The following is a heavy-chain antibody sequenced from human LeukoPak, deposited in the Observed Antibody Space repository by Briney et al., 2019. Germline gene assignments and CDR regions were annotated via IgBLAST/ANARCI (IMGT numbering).Heavy chain of an antibody. Sequence: GGSLRLSCSASGFTFTDYSMSWVRQAPGKGLEWVSIISRVSTYIYYADSVKGRFTVSRDNAKSSLYLQMASLRAEDTAVYFCAREGGDGDYYYYMDVWGKGTTVTVSS. CDR3: AREGGDGDYYYYMDV. CDR2: ISRVSTYI. J-gene: IGHJ6*03. D-gene: IGHD2-21*02. CDR1: GFTFTDYS. V-gene: IGHV3-21*01.